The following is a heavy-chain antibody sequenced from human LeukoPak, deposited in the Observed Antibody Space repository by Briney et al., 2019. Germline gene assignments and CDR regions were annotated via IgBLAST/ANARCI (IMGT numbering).Heavy chain of an antibody. J-gene: IGHJ4*02. CDR3: ARDDAWAFDY. CDR2: ISGGSSTI. Sequence: GGSLRLSCAVSGFTFSSYSMNWVRQAPGEGLEWVAYISGGSSTIYYADSVMGRFTISRDYARNSLFLQMDSLRAEDTAVYYCARDDAWAFDYWGQGTLVTVSP. V-gene: IGHV3-48*01. CDR1: GFTFSSYS. D-gene: IGHD7-27*01.